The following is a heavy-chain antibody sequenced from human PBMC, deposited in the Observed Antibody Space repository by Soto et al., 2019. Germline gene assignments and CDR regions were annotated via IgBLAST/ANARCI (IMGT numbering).Heavy chain of an antibody. J-gene: IGHJ4*02. CDR3: AKERRDGDKYYLDY. CDR2: IYYSGST. Sequence: SETLSLTCTVSGGSISSYYWSWIRQPPGKGLEWIGYIYYSGSTNYNPSLKSRVTISVDTSKNQFSLRLSSVTAADTAVYYCAKERRDGDKYYLDYWGQGILVTVSS. CDR1: GGSISSYY. V-gene: IGHV4-59*01.